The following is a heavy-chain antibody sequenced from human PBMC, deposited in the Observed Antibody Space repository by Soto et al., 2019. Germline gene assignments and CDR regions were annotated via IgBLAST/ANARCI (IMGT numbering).Heavy chain of an antibody. Sequence: HLQLQESGSGLVKPSQTLSLTCAVSGGSISSGGYSWSWIRQPPGKGLEWIGYIYHSGSTSYNPSIKSRVTISVDRSKNPFSLKLSSVTAADTAVYYCARTPTPWGQGTLVTVSS. J-gene: IGHJ5*02. CDR2: IYHSGST. D-gene: IGHD1-26*01. CDR1: GGSISSGGYS. V-gene: IGHV4-30-2*01. CDR3: ARTPTP.